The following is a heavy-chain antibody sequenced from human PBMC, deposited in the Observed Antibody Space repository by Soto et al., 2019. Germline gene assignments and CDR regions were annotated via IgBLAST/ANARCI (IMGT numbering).Heavy chain of an antibody. Sequence: GGSLRLSCAASGFTFSSYWMHWVRQAPGKGLVWVSRINSDGSSTSYADSVKGRFTISRDNAKNTLYLQMNSLRAEDTAVYYCASLLYDSSGYLPVGDAFDIWGQGTMVTVSS. V-gene: IGHV3-74*01. D-gene: IGHD3-22*01. J-gene: IGHJ3*02. CDR2: INSDGSST. CDR3: ASLLYDSSGYLPVGDAFDI. CDR1: GFTFSSYW.